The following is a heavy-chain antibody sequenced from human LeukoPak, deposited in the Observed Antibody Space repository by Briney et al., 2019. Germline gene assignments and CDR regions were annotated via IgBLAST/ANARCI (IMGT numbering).Heavy chain of an antibody. CDR2: IYTGGST. V-gene: IGHV3-53*01. CDR3: AREPDAGSGRYRAYFDY. Sequence: GGSLRLSCAASGFIVSSNYMSWVRQAPGKGLEWVSVIYTGGSTYYADSVKGRFTISRDNSKNTVYLQMNRLRAEDTAVYFCAREPDAGSGRYRAYFDYWGQGTLATVSS. D-gene: IGHD1-26*01. CDR1: GFIVSSNY. J-gene: IGHJ4*02.